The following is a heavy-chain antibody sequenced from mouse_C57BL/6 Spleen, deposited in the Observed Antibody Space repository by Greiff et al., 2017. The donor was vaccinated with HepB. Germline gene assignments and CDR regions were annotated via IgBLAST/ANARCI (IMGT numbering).Heavy chain of an antibody. V-gene: IGHV5-6*01. D-gene: IGHD1-1*01. CDR2: ISSGGSYT. J-gene: IGHJ2*01. CDR3: ARQTTVVARGYYFDY. Sequence: DVQLVESGGDLVKPGGSLKLSCAASGFTFSSYGMSWVRQTPDKRLEWVATISSGGSYTYYPDSVKGRFTISRDNAKNTLYLQMSSLKSEDTAMYYCARQTTVVARGYYFDYWGQGTTLTVSS. CDR1: GFTFSSYG.